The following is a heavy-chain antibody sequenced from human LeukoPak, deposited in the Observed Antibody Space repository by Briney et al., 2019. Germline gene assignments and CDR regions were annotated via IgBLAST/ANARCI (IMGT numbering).Heavy chain of an antibody. V-gene: IGHV4-39*07. J-gene: IGHJ6*03. D-gene: IGHD6-19*01. CDR3: ARDHVEAYSSGWKDYYYYMDV. CDR2: IYYSGST. Sequence: SETLSLTCTVSGGSISSSSYYWGWIRQPPGKGLEWIGSIYYSGSTYYNPSLKSRVTISVDTSKNQFSLKLSSVTAADTAVYYCARDHVEAYSSGWKDYYYYMDVWGKGTTVTISS. CDR1: GGSISSSSYY.